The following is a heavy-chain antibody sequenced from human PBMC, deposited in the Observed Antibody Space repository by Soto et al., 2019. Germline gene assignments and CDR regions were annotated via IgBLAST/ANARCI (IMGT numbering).Heavy chain of an antibody. V-gene: IGHV4-61*01. J-gene: IGHJ5*02. Sequence: SEPLSLTCTVSGASVSSASYYWIWIRQPPGTGLEWIGNIDHSGSTNYNPSHQSRITISGYTSKDQFSVPLSSVTAADKAVYYCAAEGRYSGVLRWFDPWGQGALVTVSS. D-gene: IGHD5-12*01. CDR2: IDHSGST. CDR1: GASVSSASYY. CDR3: AAEGRYSGVLRWFDP.